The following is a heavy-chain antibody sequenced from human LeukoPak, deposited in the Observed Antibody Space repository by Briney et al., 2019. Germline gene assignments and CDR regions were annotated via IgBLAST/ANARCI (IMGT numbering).Heavy chain of an antibody. CDR3: ARDGAVVPAAKGYYYMDV. V-gene: IGHV4-59*01. CDR2: IYYSGST. D-gene: IGHD2-2*01. J-gene: IGHJ6*03. CDR1: GGSISSYY. Sequence: SETLSLTCTVSGGSISSYYWSWIRQPPGKGLEWIGYIYYSGSTNYNPSLKSRVTISVGTSKNQFSLKLSSLTAADTAVYYCARDGAVVPAAKGYYYMDVWGKGTTVTVSS.